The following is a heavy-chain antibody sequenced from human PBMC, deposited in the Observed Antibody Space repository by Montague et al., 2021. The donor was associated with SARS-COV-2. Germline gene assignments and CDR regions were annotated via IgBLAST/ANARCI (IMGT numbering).Heavy chain of an antibody. J-gene: IGHJ4*02. V-gene: IGHV3-23*01. CDR3: AKGIVVVPAAVTFDY. Sequence: SLRLSCAASGFTFSSYAMSWVRQAPGKGLEWVSAISGSGGSTYYADSVKGRFTISRDNSKNTLYLQMNSLRAEDTAVYYCAKGIVVVPAAVTFDYWAREPWSPSPQ. CDR2: ISGSGGST. D-gene: IGHD2-2*01. CDR1: GFTFSSYA.